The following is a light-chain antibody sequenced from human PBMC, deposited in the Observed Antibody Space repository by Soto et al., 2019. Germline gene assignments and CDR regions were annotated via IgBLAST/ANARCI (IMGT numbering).Light chain of an antibody. CDR1: QNITNN. V-gene: IGKV1-33*01. J-gene: IGKJ5*01. CDR3: HQYYALPPLT. Sequence: DIQMTQSPSSLSASIGDRVTITCQASQNITNNLSWYQQKPGKAPNLLIYHASKSAKGVTSRFSGSGSGTDFSFIITSLQREDLATYYCHQYYALPPLTFGQGTRLEIK. CDR2: HAS.